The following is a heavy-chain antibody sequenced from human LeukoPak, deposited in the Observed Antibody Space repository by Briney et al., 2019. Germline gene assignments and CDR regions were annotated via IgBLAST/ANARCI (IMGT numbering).Heavy chain of an antibody. CDR1: GGSFSGYY. V-gene: IGHV4-34*01. Sequence: SETLSLTCAVYGGSFSGYYWSWIRQPPGKGLEWIGEINHSGSTNYNPSLKSRVTISVDTSKNQFSLKLSSVTAADTAVYYCASSSGTNYDILTGYYDGYYFDYWGQGTLVTVSS. D-gene: IGHD3-9*01. J-gene: IGHJ4*02. CDR2: INHSGST. CDR3: ASSSGTNYDILTGYYDGYYFDY.